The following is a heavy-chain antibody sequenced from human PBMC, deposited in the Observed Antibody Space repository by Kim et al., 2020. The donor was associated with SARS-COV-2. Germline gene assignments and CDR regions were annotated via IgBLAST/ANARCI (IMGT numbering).Heavy chain of an antibody. CDR3: ARGGLGVVVVAARHYYYYGMDV. Sequence: SETLSLTCAVYGGSFSGYYWSWIRQPPGKGLEWIGEINHSGSTNYNPSLKSRVTISVDTSKNQFSLKLSSVTAADTAVYYCARGGLGVVVVAARHYYYYGMDVWGQGTTVTVSS. CDR1: GGSFSGYY. J-gene: IGHJ6*02. CDR2: INHSGST. D-gene: IGHD2-15*01. V-gene: IGHV4-34*01.